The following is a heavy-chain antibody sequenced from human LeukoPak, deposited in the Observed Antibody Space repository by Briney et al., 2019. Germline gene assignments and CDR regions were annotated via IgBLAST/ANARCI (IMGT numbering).Heavy chain of an antibody. CDR2: INPSGGST. Sequence: TSVKVSCKASGYTFTSYYMHWVRQAPGQGLEWMGIINPSGGSTSYARKFQGRVTMTRDTSTSTAYMELSSLRSEDTAVYYCARPTGYSSGWSDLDAFDIWGQGTMVTVSS. J-gene: IGHJ3*02. V-gene: IGHV1-46*01. D-gene: IGHD6-19*01. CDR1: GYTFTSYY. CDR3: ARPTGYSSGWSDLDAFDI.